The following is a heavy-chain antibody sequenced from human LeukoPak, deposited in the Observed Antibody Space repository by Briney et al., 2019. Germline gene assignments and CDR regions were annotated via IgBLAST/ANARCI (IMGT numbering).Heavy chain of an antibody. CDR1: GYTFTSYA. Sequence: ASVKVSCKASGYTFTSYAMHWVRQAPGQRPEWMGWINAGIGNTRYSERFQDRITITRDTSASTVHMELSSLRSEDTAVYYCARDMGGSGSYSYWGQGTLVTVSS. J-gene: IGHJ4*02. CDR3: ARDMGGSGSYSY. V-gene: IGHV1-3*01. D-gene: IGHD3-10*01. CDR2: INAGIGNT.